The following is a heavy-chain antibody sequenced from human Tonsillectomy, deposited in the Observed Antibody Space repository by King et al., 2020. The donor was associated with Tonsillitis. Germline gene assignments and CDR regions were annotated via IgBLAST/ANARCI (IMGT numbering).Heavy chain of an antibody. Sequence: VQLVESGGGLVQPGGSLRLSCAASGFTFSNYYMYWVRQAPGKGLEWGGRVRKKTNSYTPEYAASVKGRFTVARDDSKNSLSLQMNSLTTEDTSVYFCAAVGSSGSFSVDYWGQGTLVTVSS. CDR1: GFTFSNYY. J-gene: IGHJ4*02. CDR2: VRKKTNSYTP. CDR3: AAVGSSGSFSVDY. D-gene: IGHD1-26*01. V-gene: IGHV3-72*01.